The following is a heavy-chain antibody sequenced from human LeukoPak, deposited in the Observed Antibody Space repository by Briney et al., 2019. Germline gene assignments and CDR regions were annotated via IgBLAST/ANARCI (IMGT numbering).Heavy chain of an antibody. CDR1: AAPISRFY. J-gene: IGHJ4*02. CDR2: IYNGVPT. Sequence: SQSLSLTCTPAAAPISRFYWSSVRQPPGKGLEWIGNIYNGVPTFFNPSIKSRVNLSVDTSNTQFSLQLASVTAADTAVYYCVQTTGWEGFDYWGQGTLVTVSS. V-gene: IGHV4-4*09. D-gene: IGHD6-19*01. CDR3: VQTTGWEGFDY.